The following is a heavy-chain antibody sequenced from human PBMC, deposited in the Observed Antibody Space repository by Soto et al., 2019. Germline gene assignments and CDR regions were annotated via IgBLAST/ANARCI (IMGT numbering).Heavy chain of an antibody. J-gene: IGHJ3*02. CDR3: ARDLAGLRFLEWLPSDAFDI. CDR1: GFTFSSYG. V-gene: IGHV3-33*01. D-gene: IGHD3-3*01. Sequence: PGGSLRLSCAASGFTFSSYGMHWVRQAPGKGLEWVAVIWYDGSNKYCADSVKGRFTISRDNSKNTLYLQMNSLRAEDTAVYYCARDLAGLRFLEWLPSDAFDIWGQGTMVTVSS. CDR2: IWYDGSNK.